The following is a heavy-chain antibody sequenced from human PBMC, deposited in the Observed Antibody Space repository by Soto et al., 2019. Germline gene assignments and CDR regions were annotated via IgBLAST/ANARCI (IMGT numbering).Heavy chain of an antibody. D-gene: IGHD2-2*01. Sequence: GGSLRLSCAASGFTFSSYAMGWVRQAPGKGLEWVSAISGSGGSTYYADSVKGRFTISRDNSKNTLYLQMNSLRAEDTAVYYCAIDYRPIVVVPAAPSQAMDVWGQGTTVTVSS. V-gene: IGHV3-23*01. J-gene: IGHJ6*02. CDR1: GFTFSSYA. CDR2: ISGSGGST. CDR3: AIDYRPIVVVPAAPSQAMDV.